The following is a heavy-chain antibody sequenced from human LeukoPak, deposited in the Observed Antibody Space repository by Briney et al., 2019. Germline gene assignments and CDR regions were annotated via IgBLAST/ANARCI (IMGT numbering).Heavy chain of an antibody. V-gene: IGHV4-34*01. CDR2: INHSGST. D-gene: IGHD5-12*01. Sequence: KXLEXIGEINHSGSTNYNPSLKSRVTISVDTSKNQFSLKLSSVTAADTAVYYCAREIYRGYPYNDYWGQGTLVTVSS. J-gene: IGHJ4*02. CDR3: AREIYRGYPYNDY.